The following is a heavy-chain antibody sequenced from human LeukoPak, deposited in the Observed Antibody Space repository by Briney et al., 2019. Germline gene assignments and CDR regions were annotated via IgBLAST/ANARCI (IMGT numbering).Heavy chain of an antibody. Sequence: SETLSLTCTVSGGSISSSSYYWGWIRQPPGKGLEWIGSIYYSGSTYYNPSLKSRVTISVDTSKNQFSLKLSSVTAAGTAVYYCARQSVKWLRFGGFDYWGQGTLVTVSS. CDR2: IYYSGST. CDR1: GGSISSSSYY. V-gene: IGHV4-39*01. D-gene: IGHD5-12*01. CDR3: ARQSVKWLRFGGFDY. J-gene: IGHJ4*02.